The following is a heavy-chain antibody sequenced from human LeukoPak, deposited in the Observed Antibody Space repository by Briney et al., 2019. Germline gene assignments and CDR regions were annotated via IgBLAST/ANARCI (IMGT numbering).Heavy chain of an antibody. J-gene: IGHJ2*01. V-gene: IGHV4-30-4*08. CDR1: GGSFSGYY. D-gene: IGHD2-2*01. CDR2: IYYSGST. Sequence: SETLSLTCAVYGGSFSGYYWSWIRQPPGKGLEWIGYIYYSGSTYYNPSLKSRVTISVDTSKNQFSLKLSSVTAADTAVYYCARAVVPAAQDWYFDLWGRGTLVTVSS. CDR3: ARAVVPAAQDWYFDL.